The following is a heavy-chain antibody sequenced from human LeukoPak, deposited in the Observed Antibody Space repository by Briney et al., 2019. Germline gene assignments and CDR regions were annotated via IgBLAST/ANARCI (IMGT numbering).Heavy chain of an antibody. Sequence: GGSLRLSCAASGFTFSSYEMNWVRQAPGKGLEWVSYISSSGSTIYYADSVKGRFTISRDNAKNSLYLQMNSLRAGDTAVYYCASGGSYYPCDYWGQGTLVTVSS. CDR1: GFTFSSYE. CDR2: ISSSGSTI. D-gene: IGHD3-10*01. J-gene: IGHJ4*02. CDR3: ASGGSYYPCDY. V-gene: IGHV3-48*03.